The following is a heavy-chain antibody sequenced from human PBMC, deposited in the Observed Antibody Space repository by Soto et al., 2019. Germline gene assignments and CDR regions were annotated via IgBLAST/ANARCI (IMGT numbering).Heavy chain of an antibody. V-gene: IGHV4-34*01. Sequence: QVQLQQWGAGLLKPSETLSLTCAVYGGSFSGYYWSWIRQPPGQGLEWIGEINHSASTNYNPSLKSRVTISVDTSKNQFSLKLSSVTAADTAVYYCAREGELLRLIDYWGQGTLVTVSS. D-gene: IGHD1-26*01. J-gene: IGHJ4*02. CDR1: GGSFSGYY. CDR3: AREGELLRLIDY. CDR2: INHSAST.